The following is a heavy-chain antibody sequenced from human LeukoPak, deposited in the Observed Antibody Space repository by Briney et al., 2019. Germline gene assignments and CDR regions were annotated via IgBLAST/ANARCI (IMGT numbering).Heavy chain of an antibody. Sequence: PSETLSLTCSVSGGSVGSAGYYWTWIRQPPGGGLEWIGYVYYKSSTNYNPSLKSRVSMSVDPSRNQFTLKLNSVTAADTAVYYCARGAYCSGGSCYFSYYYYYYGMDVWGQGTTVTVSS. J-gene: IGHJ6*02. CDR2: VYYKSST. CDR1: GGSVGSAGYY. CDR3: ARGAYCSGGSCYFSYYYYYYGMDV. D-gene: IGHD2-15*01. V-gene: IGHV4-61*08.